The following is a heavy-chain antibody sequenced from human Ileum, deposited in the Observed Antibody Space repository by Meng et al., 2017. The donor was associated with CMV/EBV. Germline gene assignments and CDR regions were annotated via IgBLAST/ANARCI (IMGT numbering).Heavy chain of an antibody. J-gene: IGHJ3*01. CDR2: MNQEGDER. V-gene: IGHV3-7*01. CDR3: ARGRLRGTSGSEVYDV. Sequence: GGSLRPSCAGSEFTLSSYWMTWVRQAPGKGLEWVATMNQEGDERYYLDSVKGRFTISRDDAKNSLSLQMDSLGGDDTAVYYCARGRLRGTSGSEVYDVWGQGTKVTVSS. CDR1: EFTLSSYW. D-gene: IGHD2-2*01.